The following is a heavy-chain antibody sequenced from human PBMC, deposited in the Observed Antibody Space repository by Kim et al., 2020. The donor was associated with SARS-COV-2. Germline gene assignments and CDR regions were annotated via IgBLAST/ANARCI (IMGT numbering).Heavy chain of an antibody. CDR2: ISYDGSNK. CDR3: ARDVGSSSDY. D-gene: IGHD6-13*01. V-gene: IGHV3-30-3*01. CDR1: GFTFSSYA. J-gene: IGHJ4*02. Sequence: GGSLRLSCAASGFTFSSYAMHWVRQAPGKGLEWVAVISYDGSNKYYADSVKGRFTISRDNSKNTLYLQMNSLRAEDTAVYYCARDVGSSSDYWGQGTLVTVSS.